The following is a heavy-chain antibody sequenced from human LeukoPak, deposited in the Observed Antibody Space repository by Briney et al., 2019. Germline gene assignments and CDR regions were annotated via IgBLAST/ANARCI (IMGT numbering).Heavy chain of an antibody. CDR3: ARDGHWKYDY. CDR1: GDSVSSNTVS. V-gene: IGHV6-1*01. J-gene: IGHJ4*02. D-gene: IGHD1-1*01. CDR2: TFYKSKWDN. Sequence: SQTLSLTCAISGDSVSSNTVSWNWIRQSPSRGLEWLGRTFYKSKWDNDYASSVESRITISPDTSKNQFSLHLSSVTPEDTAVYYCARDGHWKYDYSGQGTLVTVSS.